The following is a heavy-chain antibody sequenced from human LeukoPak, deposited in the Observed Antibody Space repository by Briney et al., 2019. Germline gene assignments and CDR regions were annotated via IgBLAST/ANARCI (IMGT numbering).Heavy chain of an antibody. Sequence: GGSLRLSCAASGFTFSSYAMSWVRQAPGKGLEWVSAISGSDGTTYYADSAKGRFTISRDNSKNTLYLQMNSLRAEDTAVFYCAKVHDDYNAGFDYWGQGTLVTASS. J-gene: IGHJ4*02. CDR1: GFTFSSYA. CDR2: ISGSDGTT. V-gene: IGHV3-23*01. D-gene: IGHD4-4*01. CDR3: AKVHDDYNAGFDY.